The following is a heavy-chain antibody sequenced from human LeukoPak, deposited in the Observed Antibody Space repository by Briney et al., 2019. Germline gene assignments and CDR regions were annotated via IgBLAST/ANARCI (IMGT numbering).Heavy chain of an antibody. J-gene: IGHJ5*02. Sequence: GESLKISCTGSGYSFTSYWIGWVRQMPGNGLEWMWIIYPGDSDTRYSPSFQGQVIISADKSISTAYLQWSSLKASGTAMYYCARHESNWLDPWGQGALVTVSP. CDR1: GYSFTSYW. V-gene: IGHV5-51*01. CDR3: ARHESNWLDP. CDR2: IYPGDSDT.